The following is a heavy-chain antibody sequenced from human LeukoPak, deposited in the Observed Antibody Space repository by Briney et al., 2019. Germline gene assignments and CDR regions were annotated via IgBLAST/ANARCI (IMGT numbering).Heavy chain of an antibody. J-gene: IGHJ4*02. CDR1: GFIFRNAY. V-gene: IGHV3-15*01. CDR2: IKSNPDSGTA. CDR3: PTLSYDVHY. Sequence: GGSLRLSCGASGFIFRNAYMTWVRQAPGKGLEWVGRIKSNPDSGTADYGAAVKGRFTISRDDSRNILYLQLRNVRAEDTAVYHCPTLSYDVHYWSQGTLVTVSS. D-gene: IGHD3-3*01.